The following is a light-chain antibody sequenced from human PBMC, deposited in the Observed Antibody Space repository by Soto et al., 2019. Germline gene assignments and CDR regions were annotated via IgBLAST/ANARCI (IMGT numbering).Light chain of an antibody. V-gene: IGKV3-11*01. CDR3: QHRSNWPLT. Sequence: VLTQSPSTLSLSPGESSTLSCRASQIVSSYLAWYQQKPGQAPRLLIYDASNRATGIPARFSGSGSGTDFTLTISSLEPEDFAVYYCQHRSNWPLTFGGGTKVDIK. J-gene: IGKJ4*01. CDR1: QIVSSY. CDR2: DAS.